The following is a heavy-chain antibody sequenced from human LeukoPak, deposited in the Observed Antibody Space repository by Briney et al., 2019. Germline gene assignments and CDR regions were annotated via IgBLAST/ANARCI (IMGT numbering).Heavy chain of an antibody. CDR2: ISTGNGNT. CDR3: ARSNNWNYALNY. D-gene: IGHD1-7*01. J-gene: IGHJ4*02. V-gene: IGHV1-18*01. Sequence: ASVKVSCKASGDTFIRYGITWVRQAPGQGLEWMGWISTGNGNTNYGQKFQGRVTMTTDTSTDTAYMELRSLRSDDSAMYYCARSNNWNYALNYWGQGTLVTASS. CDR1: GDTFIRYG.